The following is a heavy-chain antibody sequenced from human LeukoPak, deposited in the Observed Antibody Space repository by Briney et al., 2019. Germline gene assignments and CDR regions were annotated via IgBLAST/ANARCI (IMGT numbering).Heavy chain of an antibody. CDR3: ARDGNSFDI. V-gene: IGHV3-48*01. CDR2: ITSSSTPM. D-gene: IGHD2/OR15-2a*01. Sequence: GGSLRLSCAASGFTFSTYSMNWVRQAPGKGLEWVSYITSSSTPMYYADSVKGRFTISRDNANNSLYLQMNSLRAEDTAVYYCARDGNSFDIWGQGTMVTASS. CDR1: GFTFSTYS. J-gene: IGHJ3*02.